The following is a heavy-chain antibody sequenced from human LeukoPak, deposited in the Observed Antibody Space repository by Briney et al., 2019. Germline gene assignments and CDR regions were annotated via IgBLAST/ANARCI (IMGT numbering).Heavy chain of an antibody. Sequence: ASVKVSCKPSGYTFTSYGISWVRQAPGQGREWMGWISAYNGNTNYAQKRKGRVTMTTDTSTSTAYMELRSLRSDDTAVYYCARDAWYSGYEAELVLGWFDPWGQGTLVTVSS. CDR3: ARDAWYSGYEAELVLGWFDP. CDR2: ISAYNGNT. CDR1: GYTFTSYG. J-gene: IGHJ5*02. D-gene: IGHD5-12*01. V-gene: IGHV1-18*04.